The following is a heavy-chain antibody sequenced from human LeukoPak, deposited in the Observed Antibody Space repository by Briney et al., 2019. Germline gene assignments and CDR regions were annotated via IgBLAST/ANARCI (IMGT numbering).Heavy chain of an antibody. V-gene: IGHV4-39*01. CDR2: IYYSGST. CDR3: ARHDLHSSSWYYFDY. J-gene: IGHJ4*02. Sequence: SETLSLTCTVSGGSITRSSHYWGWIRQPPGKGLEWIGTIYYSGSTYYNPSLKNRVTISVDTSKNQFSLKLSSVTAADAAVYYCARHDLHSSSWYYFDYWGQGTLVTVSS. CDR1: GGSITRSSHY. D-gene: IGHD6-13*01.